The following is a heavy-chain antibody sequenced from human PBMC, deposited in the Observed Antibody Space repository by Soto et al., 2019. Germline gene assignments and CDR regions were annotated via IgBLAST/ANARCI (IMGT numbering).Heavy chain of an antibody. CDR2: IYPGDSDT. V-gene: IGHV5-51*03. Sequence: EVQLVQSGAEVKKPGESLQISCKGSGYSFTTYWIGWVRQMPGKGLEWMGIIYPGDSDTRYSPSFQGQVTLSADQSISTAYRQWSSLKASDTAMYYCAGAMIAQSAFDIWGQGTMVTVSS. CDR3: AGAMIAQSAFDI. CDR1: GYSFTTYW. J-gene: IGHJ3*02. D-gene: IGHD3-16*01.